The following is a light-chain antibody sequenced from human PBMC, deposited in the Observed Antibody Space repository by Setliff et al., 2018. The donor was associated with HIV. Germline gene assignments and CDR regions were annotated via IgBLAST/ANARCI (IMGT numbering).Light chain of an antibody. J-gene: IGLJ1*01. CDR3: CSYAGSYAFV. CDR2: DVS. CDR1: SSDVGSYNH. V-gene: IGLV2-11*01. Sequence: QSVLAQPASVSGSPGQSITISCNGTSSDVGSYNHVSWFQQHPGKAPKLMIYDVSRRPSGVPDRFSGSKSGNTASLTISGLQAEDEADYYCCSYAGSYAFVFGTGTKVTV.